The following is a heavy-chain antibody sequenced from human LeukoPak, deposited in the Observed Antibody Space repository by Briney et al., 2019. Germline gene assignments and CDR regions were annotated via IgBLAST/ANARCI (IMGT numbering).Heavy chain of an antibody. CDR2: ISNSGSYI. Sequence: PGGSLRLSCVASLFSFSTYAMNWVRQAPGKGLEWVSSISNSGSYIYYSDSVKGRFTISKDDPNKSVYLQTNNLRTYEAPACYCPRRPPTYYEYYLYHAMDVWGQGATVTVSS. D-gene: IGHD3-22*01. J-gene: IGHJ6*02. CDR3: PRRPPTYYEYYLYHAMDV. CDR1: LFSFSTYA. V-gene: IGHV3-21*01.